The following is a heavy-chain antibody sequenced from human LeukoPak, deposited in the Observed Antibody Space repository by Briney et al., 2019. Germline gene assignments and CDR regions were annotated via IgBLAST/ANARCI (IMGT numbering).Heavy chain of an antibody. J-gene: IGHJ4*02. CDR3: ARGAGYYDILTGYIRGYFFDY. D-gene: IGHD3-9*01. V-gene: IGHV4-59*01. CDR2: IYYNGRT. CDR1: GGSIGTSY. Sequence: KPSETLSLTCTVSGGSIGTSYWSWIRQPPGKGLGWIGYIYYNGRTNSNSSLKSRVTTSVDTSKNQFSRKLSSVTAADTAVYYCARGAGYYDILTGYIRGYFFDYWGQGILVTVSS.